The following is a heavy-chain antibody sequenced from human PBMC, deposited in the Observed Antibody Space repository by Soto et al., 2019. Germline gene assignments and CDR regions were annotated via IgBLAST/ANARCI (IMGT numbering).Heavy chain of an antibody. Sequence: QVQLQESGPGLVKPSQTLSLTCTVSGGSINSGGYYWSWIRQHPGMGLEWIGYIYYSGSTYYNPSLKSRFTMSVDTSKSHFSLKLNSVTAADTAVYYCARGYYGSGSFDYWGQGTLVTVSS. CDR3: ARGYYGSGSFDY. J-gene: IGHJ4*02. CDR1: GGSINSGGYY. D-gene: IGHD3-10*01. CDR2: IYYSGST. V-gene: IGHV4-31*03.